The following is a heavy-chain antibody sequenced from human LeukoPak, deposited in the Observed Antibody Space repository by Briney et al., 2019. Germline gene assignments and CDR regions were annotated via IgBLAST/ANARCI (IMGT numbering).Heavy chain of an antibody. CDR3: AKDTGYSSSWYENWFDP. CDR2: ISGSGGST. D-gene: IGHD6-13*01. V-gene: IGHV3-23*01. J-gene: IGHJ5*02. CDR1: GFTFSSYA. Sequence: GGSLRLSCAASGFTFSSYAMSWVRQAPGKGLEWVSAISGSGGSTYYADSVKGRFTISRDNSKNTLYLQMNSLRAEDTAVYYCAKDTGYSSSWYENWFDPWGQGTLVTVSS.